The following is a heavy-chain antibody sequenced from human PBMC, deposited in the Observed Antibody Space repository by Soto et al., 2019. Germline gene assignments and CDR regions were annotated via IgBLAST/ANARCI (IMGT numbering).Heavy chain of an antibody. V-gene: IGHV3-48*01. CDR3: ARDYLVVPHRVIDY. CDR2: ISSSSSTI. CDR1: GFTFSSYS. J-gene: IGHJ4*02. Sequence: GGSLRLSCAASGFTFSSYSMNWVRQAPGKGLEWVSDISSSSSTIYYADSVKGRFTISRDNAKNTLYLQMNSLRAEDTAVYYCARDYLVVPHRVIDYWGQGTLVTVSS. D-gene: IGHD2-2*01.